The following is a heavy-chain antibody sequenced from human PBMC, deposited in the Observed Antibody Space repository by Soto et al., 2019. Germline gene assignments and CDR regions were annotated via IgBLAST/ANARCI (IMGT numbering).Heavy chain of an antibody. V-gene: IGHV4-59*01. CDR3: ARYRREAVAGYTLDT. D-gene: IGHD6-13*01. J-gene: IGHJ5*02. CDR2: VYNSGST. CDR1: GGSISSNY. Sequence: SETLSLTCTVSGGSISSNYWTWIRQPPGKGLEWIGYVYNSGSTNYNPSLKSRVTISEDTSKSQFSLKVNSMTAADTAVYYCARYRREAVAGYTLDTWGQGILVTVSS.